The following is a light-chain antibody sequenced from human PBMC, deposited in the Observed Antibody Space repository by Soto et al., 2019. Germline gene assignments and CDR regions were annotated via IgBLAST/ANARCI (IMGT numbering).Light chain of an antibody. J-gene: IGKJ4*01. Sequence: EVVMTQSPATLSVSPGERVTLSCTASQSVSGNLAWYQQKPGQAPRLLIHGASTRATDIPARFSGSGSGTEFTLTITSLQSEDFAVYYCQQYHNWPPGLTFGGGN. CDR1: QSVSGN. CDR3: QQYHNWPPGLT. V-gene: IGKV3-15*01. CDR2: GAS.